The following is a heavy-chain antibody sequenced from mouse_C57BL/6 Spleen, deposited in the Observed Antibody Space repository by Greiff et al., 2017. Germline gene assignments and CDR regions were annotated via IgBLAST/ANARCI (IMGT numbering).Heavy chain of an antibody. CDR1: GYTFTSYW. Sequence: QVQLQQPGAELVQPGDSVKMSCKASGYTFTSYWITLVKQRPGQGLEWIGDINPGSGSTNYNETFKSKATLTVDTSSSPAYMQLSSLTSEDSAVYYCARSCDYAMDYWGQGTSVTVSS. CDR3: ARSCDYAMDY. CDR2: INPGSGST. J-gene: IGHJ4*01. V-gene: IGHV1-55*01.